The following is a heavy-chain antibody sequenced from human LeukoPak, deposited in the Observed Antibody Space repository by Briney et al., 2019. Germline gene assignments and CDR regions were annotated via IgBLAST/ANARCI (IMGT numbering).Heavy chain of an antibody. V-gene: IGHV1-69*13. CDR3: ARDRRRQDTYYYDNSGLDY. Sequence: ASVKVSCKACGGTFSSYAISWVRQAPGQGLEWMGGIIPIFGTANYAQKFQGRVTITADESTSTAYMELSSLRSEDTAVYYCARDRRRQDTYYYDNSGLDYWGQGTLVTVSS. J-gene: IGHJ4*02. D-gene: IGHD3-22*01. CDR2: IIPIFGTA. CDR1: GGTFSSYA.